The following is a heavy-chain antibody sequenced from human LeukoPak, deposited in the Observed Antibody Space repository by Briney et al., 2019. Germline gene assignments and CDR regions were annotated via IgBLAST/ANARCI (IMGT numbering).Heavy chain of an antibody. CDR1: GGTFSSYA. CDR3: ASHYDSSGSSDY. V-gene: IGHV1-69*04. Sequence: SVKVSCKASGGTFSSYAISWVRQAPGQGLERMGRIIPILGIANYAQKFQGRVTITADKSTSTAYMELSSLRSEDTAVYYCASHYDSSGSSDYWGQGTLVTVSS. CDR2: IIPILGIA. J-gene: IGHJ4*02. D-gene: IGHD3-22*01.